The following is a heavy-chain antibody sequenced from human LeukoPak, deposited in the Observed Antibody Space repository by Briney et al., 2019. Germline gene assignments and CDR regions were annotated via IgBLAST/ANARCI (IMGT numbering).Heavy chain of an antibody. CDR1: GFTFSSYA. V-gene: IGHV3-23*01. D-gene: IGHD3-9*01. Sequence: GGSLRLSCAASGFTFSSYAMSWVRQAPGKGLEWVSAISCSGGSTYYADSVKCRFTTSRDNSKNTLYLQMNSLRAEDTAVYYCAKEGPFKYDILTGYNTYFDYWGQGTLVTVSS. CDR2: ISCSGGST. J-gene: IGHJ4*02. CDR3: AKEGPFKYDILTGYNTYFDY.